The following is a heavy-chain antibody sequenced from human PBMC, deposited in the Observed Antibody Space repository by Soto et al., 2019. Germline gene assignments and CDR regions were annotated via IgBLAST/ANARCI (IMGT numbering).Heavy chain of an antibody. J-gene: IGHJ5*02. CDR3: ARVVVITGFDP. V-gene: IGHV1-69*13. CDR2: IIPIFGTA. CDR1: GGTFSSYA. D-gene: IGHD3-22*01. Sequence: GASVKVSCKASGGTFSSYAISWVRQAPGQGLEWMGGIIPIFGTANYAQKFQGRVTITADESTSTAYMEPSSLRSEDTAVYYCARVVVITGFDPWGQGTLVTVSS.